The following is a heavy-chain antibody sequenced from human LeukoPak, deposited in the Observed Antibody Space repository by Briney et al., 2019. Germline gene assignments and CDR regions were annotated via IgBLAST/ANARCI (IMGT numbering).Heavy chain of an antibody. D-gene: IGHD1-1*01. CDR1: GLTFSNYA. CDR2: ISYDGSNE. V-gene: IGHV3-30*01. CDR3: ARDGYGYDY. Sequence: PGGSLRLSCAASGLTFSNYALHWVRQAPGEGLEWVAVISYDGSNEYYADSVKGRFTISRDNSKNTLYLQMNSLRGEDTAVYYCARDGYGYDYWGQGTLVTVSS. J-gene: IGHJ4*02.